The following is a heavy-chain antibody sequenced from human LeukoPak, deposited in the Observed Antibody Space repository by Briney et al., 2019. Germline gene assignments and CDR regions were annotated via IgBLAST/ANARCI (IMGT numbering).Heavy chain of an antibody. Sequence: ASETLSLTCTVSGGSISSYYWSWIRQPPGKGLEWIGYIYYSGSTNYNPSLKSRVTISVDTSKNQFSLKLSSVTAADTAVYYCAREHYYILTGYYSRSRYYYMDVWGKGTTVTISS. J-gene: IGHJ6*03. V-gene: IGHV4-59*01. CDR2: IYYSGST. CDR1: GGSISSYY. D-gene: IGHD3-9*01. CDR3: AREHYYILTGYYSRSRYYYMDV.